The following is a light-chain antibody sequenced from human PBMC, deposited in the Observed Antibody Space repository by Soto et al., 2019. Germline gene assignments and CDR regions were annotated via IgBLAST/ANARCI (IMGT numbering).Light chain of an antibody. V-gene: IGLV2-14*01. Sequence: QSVLTQSSSLSGFPDQLITISCTATSSDVGACDYVSWFQQPPGKAPKSMISELNTRPSGVSNRFSGSKSGNTAYLTITGLQVEVEAEYFCSSFTLTSADVFRSGTNVNV. J-gene: IGLJ1*01. CDR1: SSDVGACDY. CDR2: ELN. CDR3: SSFTLTSADV.